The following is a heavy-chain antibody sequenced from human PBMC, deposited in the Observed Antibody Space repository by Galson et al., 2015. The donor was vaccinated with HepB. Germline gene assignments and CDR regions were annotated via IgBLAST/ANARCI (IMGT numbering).Heavy chain of an antibody. CDR3: ARDPLVDTAMGLYYYYGMDV. CDR1: GFTFSSYS. V-gene: IGHV3-48*01. J-gene: IGHJ6*02. D-gene: IGHD5-18*01. CDR2: ISSSSSTI. Sequence: SLRLSCAASGFTFSSYSMNWVRQAPGKGLEWVSYISSSSSTIYYADSVKGRFTISRDNAKNSLYLQMNSLRAEDTAVYYCARDPLVDTAMGLYYYYGMDVWGQGTTVTVSS.